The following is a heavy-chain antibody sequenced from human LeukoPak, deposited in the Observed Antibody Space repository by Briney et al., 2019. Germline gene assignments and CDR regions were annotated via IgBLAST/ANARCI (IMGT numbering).Heavy chain of an antibody. Sequence: SETLSLTCAVYGGSFSGYYWSWIRQPPGKGLEWIGEINHSGSTNYNPSLKSRVTISVDTSKNQSSLKLSSVTAADTAVYYCARTPEVVAATDYWGQGTLVTVSS. V-gene: IGHV4-34*01. CDR3: ARTPEVVAATDY. J-gene: IGHJ4*02. CDR1: GGSFSGYY. CDR2: INHSGST. D-gene: IGHD2-15*01.